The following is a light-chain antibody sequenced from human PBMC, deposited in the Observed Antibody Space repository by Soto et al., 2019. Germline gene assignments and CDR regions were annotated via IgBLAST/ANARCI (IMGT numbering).Light chain of an antibody. CDR1: SSNIGAGYD. J-gene: IGLJ2*01. CDR2: GNS. CDR3: QSYDSRLSGLVV. Sequence: QSVLTQPPSVSGAPGQRVTISCTGSSSNIGAGYDVHWYQQLPGTAPKLLIYGNSNRPSGVPDRFSGSKSGTSASLAITGLQAEDEADYYCQSYDSRLSGLVVFGGGTKLTVL. V-gene: IGLV1-40*01.